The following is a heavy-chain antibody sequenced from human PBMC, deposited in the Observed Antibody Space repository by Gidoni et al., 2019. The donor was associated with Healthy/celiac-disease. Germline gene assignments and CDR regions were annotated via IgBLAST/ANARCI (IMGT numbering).Heavy chain of an antibody. J-gene: IGHJ4*02. V-gene: IGHV4-61*02. CDR3: AREPIIAVAGTYY. CDR2: IYNSGST. D-gene: IGHD6-19*01. CDR1: GGSISSGSYY. Sequence: QVQLQESGPVLVTPSETLSLTCTVSGGSISSGSYYWSWIRQPAGKGLEWIGRIYNSGSTNYNPSLKRRVTISVETSKNQFSPKMSSVTGADTAVYYCAREPIIAVAGTYYWGQGTLVTVSS.